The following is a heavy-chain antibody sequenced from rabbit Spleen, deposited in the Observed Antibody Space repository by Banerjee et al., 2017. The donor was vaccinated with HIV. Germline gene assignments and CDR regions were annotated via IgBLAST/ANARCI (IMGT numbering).Heavy chain of an antibody. CDR1: GFSFSSCDG. Sequence: QEQLKESGGGLVQPEGSLTLTCSASGFSFSSCDGICCGRKAPGRVLEWIACIYITIDSTCFASWAKGPFPISKTSSSPVTLKMTSLTAADTATYFCARGDGGFHAYAFNLWGPGTLVTVS. CDR2: IYITIDST. V-gene: IGHV1S45*01. J-gene: IGHJ4*01. D-gene: IGHD6-1*01. CDR3: ARGDGGFHAYAFNL.